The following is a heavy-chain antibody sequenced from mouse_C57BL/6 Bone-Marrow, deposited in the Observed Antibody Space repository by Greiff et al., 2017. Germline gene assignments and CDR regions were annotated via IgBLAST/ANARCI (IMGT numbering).Heavy chain of an antibody. J-gene: IGHJ2*01. V-gene: IGHV1-18*01. CDR3: ARLSYYSFDY. Sequence: EVKLMESGPELVKPGASVKIPCKASGYTFTDYNMDWVKQSHGKSLEWIGDINPNNGGTIYNQKFKGKATLTVDKSSSTAYMGLRSLTSEDTAVYYCARLSYYSFDYWGQGTTLTVSS. CDR1: GYTFTDYN. CDR2: INPNNGGT. D-gene: IGHD2-10*01.